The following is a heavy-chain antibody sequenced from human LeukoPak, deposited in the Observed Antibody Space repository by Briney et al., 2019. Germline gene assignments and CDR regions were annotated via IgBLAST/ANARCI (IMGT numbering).Heavy chain of an antibody. CDR2: IWYDGSNK. Sequence: PGGSLRLSCAASGFTFSSYGMHWVRQAPGKGLEWVAVIWYDGSNKYYADSVKGRFTISRDNSKNTLYLQMNSLRAEDTAVYYCARANVDTAMVIIPEGYYFDYWGQGTLVTVSS. D-gene: IGHD5-18*01. CDR3: ARANVDTAMVIIPEGYYFDY. V-gene: IGHV3-33*01. J-gene: IGHJ4*02. CDR1: GFTFSSYG.